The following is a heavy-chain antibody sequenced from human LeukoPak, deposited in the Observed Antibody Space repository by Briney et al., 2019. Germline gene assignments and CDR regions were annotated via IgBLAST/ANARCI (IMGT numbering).Heavy chain of an antibody. Sequence: SETLSLTCTVSGGSISSYYWSWIRQPPGKGLEWIGYISYSGSTNYNPSLKSRVTISVDTSKNQFSLKLSSVTAADTAVYYCARGEVWFDPWGQGTLVTVSS. CDR2: ISYSGST. CDR1: GGSISSYY. V-gene: IGHV4-59*01. J-gene: IGHJ5*02. CDR3: ARGEVWFDP.